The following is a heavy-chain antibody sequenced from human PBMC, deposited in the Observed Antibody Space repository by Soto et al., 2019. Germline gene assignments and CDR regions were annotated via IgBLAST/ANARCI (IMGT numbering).Heavy chain of an antibody. D-gene: IGHD3-16*01. Sequence: QVQLQESGPGLVKPSETLSLTCTVSGGSIDTYYWSWIRQPPGKGLEWIGYIYYSGSTNYNPSLKSRVTMSVDTSKNQFSLKLSSVTAADTAVYYCARDSRLGFPDNWGQGTLVTVSS. CDR1: GGSIDTYY. V-gene: IGHV4-59*01. CDR3: ARDSRLGFPDN. J-gene: IGHJ4*02. CDR2: IYYSGST.